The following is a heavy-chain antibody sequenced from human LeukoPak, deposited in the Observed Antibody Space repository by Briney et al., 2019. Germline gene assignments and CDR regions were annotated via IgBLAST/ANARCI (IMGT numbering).Heavy chain of an antibody. Sequence: PGGSLRLSCAASGFTFSDYGMHWVRQAPGKGLEWVAVISYDGSNKYYADSVKGRFTISRDNSKNTLYLQMNSLRAEDTAVYYCAKDQGYSGSYRPFDYWGQGTLVTVSS. D-gene: IGHD1-26*01. CDR2: ISYDGSNK. CDR1: GFTFSDYG. CDR3: AKDQGYSGSYRPFDY. V-gene: IGHV3-30*18. J-gene: IGHJ4*02.